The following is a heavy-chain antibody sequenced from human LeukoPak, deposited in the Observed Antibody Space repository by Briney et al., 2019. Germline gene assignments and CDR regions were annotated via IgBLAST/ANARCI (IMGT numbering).Heavy chain of an antibody. J-gene: IGHJ5*02. CDR2: IIPIFGTA. CDR3: ALGGWFDP. D-gene: IGHD3-16*01. V-gene: IGHV1-69*13. Sequence: PSGKLSCKASGRTLSSYAISWVRQAPGQGREWMGGIIPIFGTANYAQKFQGRVTITADESTSTAYIEVSSLRSEDTAVYYCALGGWFDPWGQGTLVTVSS. CDR1: GRTLSSYA.